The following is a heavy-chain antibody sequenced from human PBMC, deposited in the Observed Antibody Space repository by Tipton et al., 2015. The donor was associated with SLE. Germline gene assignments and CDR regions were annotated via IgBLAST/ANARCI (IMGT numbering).Heavy chain of an antibody. D-gene: IGHD2-15*01. CDR1: GGSISSGSYY. CDR2: IYTSGSI. V-gene: IGHV4-61*02. CDR3: ARVLLVDLGNDAFDI. J-gene: IGHJ3*02. Sequence: TLSLTCTVSGGSISSGSYYWSWIRQPAGKGLEWIGRIYTSGSINYNPSLKSRVTISVDPAKNQFSLKLTSVTAPDTAVYYCARVLLVDLGNDAFDIWGQGTMVTVSS.